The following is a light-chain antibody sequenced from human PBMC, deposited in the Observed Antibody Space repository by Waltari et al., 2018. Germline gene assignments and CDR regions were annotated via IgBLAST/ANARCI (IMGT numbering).Light chain of an antibody. CDR2: EDN. CDR1: SSNIGSNR. CDR3: GTWDSSLTAGV. V-gene: IGLV1-51*02. J-gene: IGLJ2*01. Sequence: QSVLTQPPSVSAAPGQTVTISCSGSSSNIGSNRVSWYQQCPGTAPKLLIYEDNRRPSGTPDRFSGSKSGTSATLDITGLQTGDEADYYCGTWDSSLTAGVFGGGTKLTVL.